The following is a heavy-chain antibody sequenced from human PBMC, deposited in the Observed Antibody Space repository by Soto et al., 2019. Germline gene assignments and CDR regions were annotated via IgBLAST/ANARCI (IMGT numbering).Heavy chain of an antibody. CDR2: ISTGGGST. D-gene: IGHD3-10*01. J-gene: IGHJ4*02. V-gene: IGHV3-23*01. CDR1: GCTFSSHV. CDR3: ARRRDIIASAGSFDY. Sequence: EVQLLESGGGLVQPGGSLRLSCAASGCTFSSHVMSWVRQAPGKWLEWVSGISTGGGSTDYADSVKGRFTISRDNSKKTLHLQMKILSSEDTAVYYCARRRDIIASAGSFDYWGQGTLVTVSS.